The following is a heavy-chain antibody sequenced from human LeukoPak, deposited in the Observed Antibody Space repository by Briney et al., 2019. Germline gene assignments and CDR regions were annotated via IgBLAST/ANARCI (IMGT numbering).Heavy chain of an antibody. Sequence: GSLRLSCAASGFTFSSYGMHWIRQPPGKGLEWIGSMYHSGTTYKNPSLQNRVTMSIDTPKNQFSLKLNYVTAADTAVYYCARVASSVRDDAFDLWGQGTKVTVSS. CDR2: MYHSGTT. V-gene: IGHV4-38-2*01. J-gene: IGHJ3*01. CDR3: ARVASSVRDDAFDL. D-gene: IGHD6-19*01. CDR1: GFTFSSYG.